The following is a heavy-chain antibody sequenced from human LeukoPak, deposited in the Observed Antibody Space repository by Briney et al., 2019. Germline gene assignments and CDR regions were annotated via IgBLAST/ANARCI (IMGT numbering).Heavy chain of an antibody. CDR1: GLTFSSYA. CDR3: AKDPYYDILTGYSDLGYFDY. CDR2: ISGSGGST. J-gene: IGHJ4*02. V-gene: IGHV3-23*01. Sequence: GGSLRLSCAASGLTFSSYAMSWGPQAPGGGLEWGSAISGSGGSTYYADSVKGRFTISRDNSKNTLYLQMNSLRAEDTAVYYCAKDPYYDILTGYSDLGYFDYWGQGTLVTVSS. D-gene: IGHD3-9*01.